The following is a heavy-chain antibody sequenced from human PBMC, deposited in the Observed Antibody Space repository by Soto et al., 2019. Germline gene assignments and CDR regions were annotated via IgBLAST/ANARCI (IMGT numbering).Heavy chain of an antibody. CDR2: MYYSGST. CDR3: ARTRDFWSGNDAFDI. D-gene: IGHD3-3*01. CDR1: GGSVSSGSYY. Sequence: QVQLQESGPGLVKPSETLSLTCTVSGGSVSSGSYYWSWIRQPPGKGLEWIGYMYYSGSTNYNPSLKSRVTISRDTSKNQFSLKLISVTAADTAVYFCARTRDFWSGNDAFDIRAQGTMVTVSS. V-gene: IGHV4-61*01. J-gene: IGHJ3*02.